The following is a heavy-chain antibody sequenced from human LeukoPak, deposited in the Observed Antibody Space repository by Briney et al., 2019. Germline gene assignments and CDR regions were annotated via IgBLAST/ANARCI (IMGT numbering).Heavy chain of an antibody. CDR1: GFTFSSYE. D-gene: IGHD6-19*01. CDR3: ASQYSSGWPPDY. Sequence: GGSLRLSCAASGFTFSSYEMNWVRQAPGRGLEWVSYISNSGSTIYYPDSLKGRFTTSRENAKNSLYMQMNSLRAEDTAVCYCASQYSSGWPPDYWGQGTLVTVSS. CDR2: ISNSGSTI. V-gene: IGHV3-48*03. J-gene: IGHJ4*02.